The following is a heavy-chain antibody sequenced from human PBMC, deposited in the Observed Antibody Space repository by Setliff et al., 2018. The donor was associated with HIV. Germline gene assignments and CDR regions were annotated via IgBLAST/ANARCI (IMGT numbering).Heavy chain of an antibody. CDR3: ARDPEAQIVVVPAYMDV. V-gene: IGHV1-3*01. CDR1: GYTFTSYA. J-gene: IGHJ6*03. D-gene: IGHD2-2*01. CDR2: INAGNGNT. Sequence: AASVKVSCKASGYTFTSYAMHWVRQAPGQRLEWMGWINAGNGNTKYSQKFQGRVTITRDTSASTAYMELSSLRSEDTAVYYCARDPEAQIVVVPAYMDVWGKGTTVTVSS.